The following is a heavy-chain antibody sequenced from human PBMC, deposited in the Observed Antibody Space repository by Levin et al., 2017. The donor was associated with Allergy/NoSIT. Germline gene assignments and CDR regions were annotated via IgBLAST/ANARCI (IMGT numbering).Heavy chain of an antibody. CDR1: GGSISSGGYY. CDR3: ARGGRGAAAGFDY. CDR2: IYYSGST. V-gene: IGHV4-31*03. Sequence: SQTLSLTCTVSGGSISSGGYYWSWIRQYPGKGLEWIGYIYYSGSTYYNPSLKSRVTISVDTSKNQFSLKLSSVTAADTAVYYWARGGRGAAAGFDYWGQGNLVTVSS. J-gene: IGHJ4*02. D-gene: IGHD6-13*01.